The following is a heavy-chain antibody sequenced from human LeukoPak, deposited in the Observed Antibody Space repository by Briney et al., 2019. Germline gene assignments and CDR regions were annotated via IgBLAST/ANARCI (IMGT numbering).Heavy chain of an antibody. D-gene: IGHD3-10*01. Sequence: GASVKVSCKASGGTFSSYAISWVRQAPGQGLEWMGSIIPIFGTANYAQKFQGRVTITTDESTSTAYMELSSLRSEDTAVDYCARDLNPYYYGAGDFDYWGQGTLVTVSS. CDR2: IIPIFGTA. V-gene: IGHV1-69*05. J-gene: IGHJ4*02. CDR3: ARDLNPYYYGAGDFDY. CDR1: GGTFSSYA.